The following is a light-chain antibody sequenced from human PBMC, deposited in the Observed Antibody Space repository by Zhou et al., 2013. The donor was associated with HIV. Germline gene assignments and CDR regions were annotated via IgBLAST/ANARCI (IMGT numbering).Light chain of an antibody. J-gene: IGKJ1*01. V-gene: IGKV1-12*01. CDR2: SAS. CDR1: QGISDR. CDR3: QQANXFPRT. Sequence: DIQMTQSPSSVSASVGDRVTITCRASQGISDRLAWYQQKPGKAPNLLIYSASSLYSGVPPRFSGSGSGTDFILTISSLQPEDFATYSCQQANXFPRTFGQGTKVEIK.